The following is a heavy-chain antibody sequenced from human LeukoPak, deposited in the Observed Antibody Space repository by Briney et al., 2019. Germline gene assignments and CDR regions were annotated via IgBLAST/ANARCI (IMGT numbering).Heavy chain of an antibody. Sequence: PGGSLRLSCAASGFTFSSYAMLWVRQAPGKGLEWVAVISYDGSNKYYADSVKGRFTISRDNSKNTLYLQMNSLRAEDTAVYYCAREGGYSYGWDYWGQGTLVTVSS. V-gene: IGHV3-30-3*01. D-gene: IGHD5-18*01. CDR1: GFTFSSYA. CDR3: AREGGYSYGWDY. J-gene: IGHJ4*02. CDR2: ISYDGSNK.